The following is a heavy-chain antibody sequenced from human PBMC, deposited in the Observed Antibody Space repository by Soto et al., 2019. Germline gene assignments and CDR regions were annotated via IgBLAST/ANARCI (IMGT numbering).Heavy chain of an antibody. J-gene: IGHJ4*02. D-gene: IGHD1-1*01. CDR3: ANPIPKTGTTFGF. CDR2: ISGSGDDT. V-gene: IGHV3-23*01. CDR1: GLTFSNFA. Sequence: GGSLRLSCVASGLTFSNFAMAWVRQAPGEGLEWVSAISGSGDDTFYADSMKGRFTISRDNSKDTLYLQINSLRAEDTAVYYCANPIPKTGTTFGFWGQGTLVTVSS.